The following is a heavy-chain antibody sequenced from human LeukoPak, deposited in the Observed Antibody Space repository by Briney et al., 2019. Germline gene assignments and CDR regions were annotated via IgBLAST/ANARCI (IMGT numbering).Heavy chain of an antibody. Sequence: PSETLSLTCTVSGGSISSSSYYWGWIRQPPGKGLEWMGSIYYSGSTYYNPSLKSRVTISVDTSKNQFSLKLSSVTAADTAVYYCASPIAVAGTGFDYWGQGTLVTVSS. CDR3: ASPIAVAGTGFDY. J-gene: IGHJ4*02. D-gene: IGHD6-19*01. CDR1: GGSISSSSYY. V-gene: IGHV4-39*01. CDR2: IYYSGST.